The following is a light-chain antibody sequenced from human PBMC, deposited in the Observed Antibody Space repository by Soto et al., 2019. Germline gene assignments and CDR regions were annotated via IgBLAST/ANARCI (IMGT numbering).Light chain of an antibody. V-gene: IGKV3-20*01. CDR2: GAS. CDR1: QSVSSNH. J-gene: IGKJ2*01. Sequence: EIVLTQSPGTLSLSPGEGATLSCRASQSVSSNHLAWYQQKPGQAPRLLIFGASSRASDIPDRFSGSGSGTDFTLTISRLEPEDFVVYYCQQYGSSPPYTFGQGNKLEIK. CDR3: QQYGSSPPYT.